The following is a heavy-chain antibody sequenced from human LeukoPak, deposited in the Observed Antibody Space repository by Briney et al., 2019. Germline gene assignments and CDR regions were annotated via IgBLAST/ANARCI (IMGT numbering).Heavy chain of an antibody. CDR2: INPNSGGT. CDR3: ARDVEQLEYYFDY. V-gene: IGHV1-2*02. Sequence: ASVKVSCKASGYTFTGYYMHWVRQSVGQGLEWMGWINPNSGGTNYAQKFQGRVTMTRDTSISTAYMELSRLRSDDTAVYYCARDVEQLEYYFDYWGQGTLVTVSS. CDR1: GYTFTGYY. J-gene: IGHJ4*02. D-gene: IGHD6-6*01.